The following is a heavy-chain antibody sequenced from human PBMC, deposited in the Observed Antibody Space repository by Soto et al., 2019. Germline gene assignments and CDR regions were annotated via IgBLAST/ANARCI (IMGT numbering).Heavy chain of an antibody. CDR1: GYTFTGYY. J-gene: IGHJ6*02. D-gene: IGHD6-13*01. V-gene: IGHV1-2*02. CDR3: ARDQGYQITFGMDF. CDR2: INPYSGGT. Sequence: GASMKVSCKASGYTFTGYYIHWVRQAPGQGLEWMGWINPYSGGTNFAQKFQGRVTMTRDTSITTVHMELSWLTSDDTAVYYCARDQGYQITFGMDFWGQGTTVTVSS.